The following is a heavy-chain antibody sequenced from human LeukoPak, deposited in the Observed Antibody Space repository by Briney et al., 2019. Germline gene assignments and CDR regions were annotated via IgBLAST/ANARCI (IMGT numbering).Heavy chain of an antibody. V-gene: IGHV1-18*01. CDR2: ISAYNGNT. J-gene: IGHJ3*02. CDR3: ARDPPTGGYSYGPFDAFDI. CDR1: GYTFTSYG. Sequence: ASVKVSCKASGYTFTSYGISGVRQAPGQGVEGMGWISAYNGNTNYAQKLQGRVTMTTDTSTSTAYMELRSLRSDDTAVYYCARDPPTGGYSYGPFDAFDIWGQGTRVTVSS. D-gene: IGHD5-18*01.